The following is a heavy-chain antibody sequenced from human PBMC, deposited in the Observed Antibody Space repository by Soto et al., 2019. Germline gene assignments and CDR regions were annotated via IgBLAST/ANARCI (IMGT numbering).Heavy chain of an antibody. J-gene: IGHJ4*02. CDR2: MSYDGVDI. Sequence: PVGSLIRSLSASGFDFINYFLHSFRPAPFKGLWWVAVMSYDGVDIYYGDSVKGRFTISRDNSKNTLYLQMNSLRPEDTAVYYCAKVREDVVLLVDLDHWGQGTPVTVSS. V-gene: IGHV3-30*18. CDR1: GFDFINYF. CDR3: AKVREDVVLLVDLDH. D-gene: IGHD2-8*01.